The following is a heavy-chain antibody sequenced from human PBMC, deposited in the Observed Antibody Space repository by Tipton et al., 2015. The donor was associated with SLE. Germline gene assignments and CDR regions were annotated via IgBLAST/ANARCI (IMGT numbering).Heavy chain of an antibody. J-gene: IGHJ4*02. CDR3: AISVRDYFDSSGPTFDY. CDR2: VYYSGST. D-gene: IGHD3-22*01. V-gene: IGHV4-39*07. CDR1: GDSISSSSYY. Sequence: TLSLTCTVSGDSISSSSYYWGWIRQPPGKGLEWIGSVYYSGSTYYNPSLKSRVTISVDTSKNQFSLKLSSVTAADTAAYYCAISVRDYFDSSGPTFDYWGQGTPVTVSS.